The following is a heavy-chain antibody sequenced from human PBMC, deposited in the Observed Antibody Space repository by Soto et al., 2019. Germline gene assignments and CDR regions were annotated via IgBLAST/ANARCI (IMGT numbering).Heavy chain of an antibody. D-gene: IGHD3-9*01. CDR3: ARSLRDPYYDILTGYYRGYYYYGMDV. CDR1: CGSFSGYY. J-gene: IGHJ6*02. CDR2: INHSGST. V-gene: IGHV4-34*01. Sequence: SETLSLTCAVYCGSFSGYYWSWIRQPPGKGLEWIGEINHSGSTNYNPSLKSRVTISVDTSKNQFSLKLSSVTAADTAVYYCARSLRDPYYDILTGYYRGYYYYGMDVWGQGTTVTVSS.